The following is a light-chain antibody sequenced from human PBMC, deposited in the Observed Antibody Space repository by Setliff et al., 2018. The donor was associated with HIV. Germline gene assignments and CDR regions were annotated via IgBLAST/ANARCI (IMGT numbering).Light chain of an antibody. CDR3: LLFFSNDYF. Sequence: QTVVTQESSLTVSPGGTVTPTCASNVGAVTSGFYANWFQQKPGQAPRLLIYTTINKHSWTPARISGSLLGGKASLTLSNVQPEDEAEYYCLLFFSNDYFFGSGTKVTVL. CDR1: VGAVTSGFY. V-gene: IGLV7-43*01. J-gene: IGLJ1*01. CDR2: TTI.